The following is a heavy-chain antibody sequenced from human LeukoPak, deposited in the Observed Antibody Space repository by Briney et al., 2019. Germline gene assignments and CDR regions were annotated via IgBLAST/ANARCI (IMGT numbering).Heavy chain of an antibody. CDR3: ASAEWELPFDY. D-gene: IGHD1-26*01. V-gene: IGHV3-48*01. CDR2: ISSSSSTI. Sequence: PGGSLRLSCAASGFTFSSYWMSWVRQAPGKGLEWVSYISSSSSTIYYADSVKGRFTISRDNAKDSLYLQMNSLRAEDTAVYYCASAEWELPFDYWGQGTLVTVSS. J-gene: IGHJ4*02. CDR1: GFTFSSYW.